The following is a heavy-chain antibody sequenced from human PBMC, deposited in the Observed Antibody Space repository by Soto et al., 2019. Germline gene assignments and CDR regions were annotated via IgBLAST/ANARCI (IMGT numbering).Heavy chain of an antibody. CDR1: GYGFAIYW. V-gene: IGHV5-51*01. J-gene: IGHJ3*02. Sequence: GESLKISCNGSGYGFAIYWIGWVRQLPGKGLEWMGIVYPRDSDTRYSPSFQGQVTISADESISTAYLQWTSLKASDTAMYYCARHFADYYASSGDAFDNWGQGTMVTVSS. D-gene: IGHD3-22*01. CDR3: ARHFADYYASSGDAFDN. CDR2: VYPRDSDT.